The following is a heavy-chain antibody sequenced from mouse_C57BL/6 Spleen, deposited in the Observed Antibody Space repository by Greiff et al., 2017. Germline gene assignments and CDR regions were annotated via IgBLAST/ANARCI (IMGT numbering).Heavy chain of an antibody. D-gene: IGHD3-3*01. CDR1: GYAFSSSW. CDR2: IYPGDGDT. V-gene: IGHV1-82*01. J-gene: IGHJ2*01. CDR3: ARGGLPFDY. Sequence: QVQLQQSGPELVKPGASVKISCKASGYAFSSSWMNWVKQRPGKGLEWIGRIYPGDGDTNYNGKFKGKATLTADKSSSTAYMQLISLTSADSAVYFCARGGLPFDYWGQGTTLTVSS.